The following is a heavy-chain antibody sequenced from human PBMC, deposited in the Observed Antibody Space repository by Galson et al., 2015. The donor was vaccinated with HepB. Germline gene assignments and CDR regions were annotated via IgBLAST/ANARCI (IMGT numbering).Heavy chain of an antibody. CDR3: SRDVTIIRGYYYYYYMDV. CDR1: GFTFGDYG. D-gene: IGHD2-21*02. Sequence: SLRLSCAVSGFTFGDYGLSWFRQAPGKGLEWVGFMRTTPYGGTIEYAASVRDRFTISRDASKTVAYLQMDSLRTEDTAVYYCSRDVTIIRGYYYYYYMDVWGKGATVTVSS. CDR2: MRTTPYGGTI. V-gene: IGHV3-49*03. J-gene: IGHJ6*03.